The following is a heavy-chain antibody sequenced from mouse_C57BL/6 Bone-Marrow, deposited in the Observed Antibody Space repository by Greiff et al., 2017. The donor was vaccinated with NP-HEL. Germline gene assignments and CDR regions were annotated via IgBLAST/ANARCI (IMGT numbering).Heavy chain of an antibody. CDR2: IDPSDSYT. V-gene: IGHV1-59*01. D-gene: IGHD2-10*01. Sequence: QVQLQQPGAELVRPGTSVKLSCKASGYTFTSYWMHWVKQRPGQGLEWIGVIDPSDSYTNYNQKFKGKATLTVDTSSSTAYMQLSSLTSEDAAVYYCATYFYYFDYWGQGTTLTVSS. CDR1: GYTFTSYW. J-gene: IGHJ2*01. CDR3: ATYFYYFDY.